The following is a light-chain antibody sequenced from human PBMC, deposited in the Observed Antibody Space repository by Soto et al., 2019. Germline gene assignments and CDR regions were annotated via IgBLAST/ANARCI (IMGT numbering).Light chain of an antibody. CDR3: QQYHQWPLT. J-gene: IGKJ4*01. V-gene: IGKV3-15*01. Sequence: EIVMTQSPATLSVSPGERVTVPCRASQSIKSNLAWYQQKPGQVPSLLIHGASARATGIPARFSGSGYGTEFTLTISSLQSEDFAVYYCQQYHQWPLTFGGGTRVEIK. CDR2: GAS. CDR1: QSIKSN.